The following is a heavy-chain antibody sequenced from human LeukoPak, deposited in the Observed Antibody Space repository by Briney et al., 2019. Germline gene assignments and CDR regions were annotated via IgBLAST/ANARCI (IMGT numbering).Heavy chain of an antibody. Sequence: GESLKISCKGSGYSFTSYWIGWVRQMPGKGLEWMGIIYPGDSDIRYSPSFQGQVTISADNSISTAYLQWTSLKASDTAIYYCARPNWGRYYFDYWAREPWSPSPQ. J-gene: IGHJ4*02. CDR1: GYSFTSYW. D-gene: IGHD7-27*01. CDR2: IYPGDSDI. V-gene: IGHV5-51*01. CDR3: ARPNWGRYYFDY.